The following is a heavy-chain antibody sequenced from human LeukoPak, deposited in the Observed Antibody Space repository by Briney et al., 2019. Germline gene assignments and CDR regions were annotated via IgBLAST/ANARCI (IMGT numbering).Heavy chain of an antibody. V-gene: IGHV3-7*03. D-gene: IGHD2-21*01. CDR3: ASVNGDGAEYFQH. CDR2: INQHGSEK. Sequence: GGSLRLSCEVSGFTFIKYWMSWVRQAPGKGLEWVANINQHGSEKYYVDSVKGRFTISRDNAKNSLYLQMNSLRAEDTAVYYCASVNGDGAEYFQHWGQGTLVTVSS. J-gene: IGHJ1*01. CDR1: GFTFIKYW.